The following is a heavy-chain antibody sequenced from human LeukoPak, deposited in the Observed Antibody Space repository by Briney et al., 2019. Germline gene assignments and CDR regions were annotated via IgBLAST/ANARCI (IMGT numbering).Heavy chain of an antibody. Sequence: GGSLRLSCAASGFTFSSYDMHWVRQVPGKGLEWVSGIGTAGDTYYPGSVKGRFTISRENAKNSLYLQMNSLRAGDTAVYYCGRGGVSGPLGELSSDAFDIWGQGTMVTVSS. D-gene: IGHD3-16*02. CDR1: GFTFSSYD. V-gene: IGHV3-13*01. J-gene: IGHJ3*02. CDR3: GRGGVSGPLGELSSDAFDI. CDR2: IGTAGDT.